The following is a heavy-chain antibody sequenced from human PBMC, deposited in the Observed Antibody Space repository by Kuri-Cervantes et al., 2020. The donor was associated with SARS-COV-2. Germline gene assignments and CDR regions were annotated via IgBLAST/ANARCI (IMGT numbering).Heavy chain of an antibody. Sequence: GGSLRLSCAASGFTFSNYAMSWVRQAPGKGLEWVSAISGSGGSTYYADSVKGRFTISRDNSKNTLYLQMNSLRAEDAAVYYCAKVYYDFWSGYYNYYYYMDVWGKGTTVTVSS. D-gene: IGHD3-3*01. CDR1: GFTFSNYA. CDR3: AKVYYDFWSGYYNYYYYMDV. V-gene: IGHV3-23*01. J-gene: IGHJ6*03. CDR2: ISGSGGST.